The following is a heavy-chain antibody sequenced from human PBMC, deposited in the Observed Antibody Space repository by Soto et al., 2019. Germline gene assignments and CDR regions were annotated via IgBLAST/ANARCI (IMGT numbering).Heavy chain of an antibody. CDR1: GFTFSTYW. J-gene: IGHJ4*02. V-gene: IGHV3-7*01. D-gene: IGHD2-2*01. Sequence: EEQLVESGGGSVQPGGSLRLSCAASGFTFSTYWMSWVRQAPGKGLEWVANLNQDGSEKYYVDSVKGRFTISRDNAKNSLYLQMNSLRAEDTAVYYCARYCRSTTCSFWGQGTLVTVSS. CDR3: ARYCRSTTCSF. CDR2: LNQDGSEK.